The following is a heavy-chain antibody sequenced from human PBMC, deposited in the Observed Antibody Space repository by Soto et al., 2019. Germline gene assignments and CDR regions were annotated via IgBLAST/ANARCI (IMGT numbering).Heavy chain of an antibody. CDR3: AADKVNSHGYGNY. Sequence: QMQLVQSGPEVKKPGTSVKVSCKASGFTFSSSAVQWVRQARGQRLEWIGWIVVGSGNTDYAQKFKERVTITRDMSTSTAYMELSSLRSEDTAVYYCAADKVNSHGYGNYWGQGTLVTVSS. J-gene: IGHJ4*02. D-gene: IGHD3-22*01. CDR1: GFTFSSSA. V-gene: IGHV1-58*01. CDR2: IVVGSGNT.